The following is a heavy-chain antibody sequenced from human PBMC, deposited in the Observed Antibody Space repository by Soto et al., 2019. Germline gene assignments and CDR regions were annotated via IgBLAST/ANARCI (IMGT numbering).Heavy chain of an antibody. J-gene: IGHJ4*02. CDR3: AKPPRGNYDSSGYQNYFDY. Sequence: QVQLVESGGGVVQPGRSLRLSCAASGFTFSSYGMHWVRQAPGKGLEWVAVISYDGSNKYYADSVKGRFTISRDNSKNTLYLQMNSLRAEDTAVYYCAKPPRGNYDSSGYQNYFDYWGQGTLVTVSS. V-gene: IGHV3-30*18. CDR2: ISYDGSNK. D-gene: IGHD3-22*01. CDR1: GFTFSSYG.